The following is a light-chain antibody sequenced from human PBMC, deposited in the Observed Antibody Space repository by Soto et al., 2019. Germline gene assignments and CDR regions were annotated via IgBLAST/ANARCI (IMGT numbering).Light chain of an antibody. V-gene: IGLV2-14*01. CDR1: SSDVGGYNY. Sequence: QSVLTQPASVSGSPGQSITISCTGTSSDVGGYNYVSWYQQHPDKAPKLMIYDVSNRPSGVSNRFSGSKSGNTASLTISGLQAEDEADYYCSSYTSSSKNVFGTGTKLTVL. CDR3: SSYTSSSKNV. J-gene: IGLJ1*01. CDR2: DVS.